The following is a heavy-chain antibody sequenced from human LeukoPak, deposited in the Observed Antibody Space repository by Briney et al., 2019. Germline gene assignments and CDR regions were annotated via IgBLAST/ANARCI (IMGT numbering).Heavy chain of an antibody. V-gene: IGHV4-34*01. Sequence: SETLSLTCAVSGGSFSGYYWCWIRHPPRKGLGWIGEINHSGSTNYNPSLKSRVTISIDTSKNQFSLKLSSVTAAATAVYYCARGPHDSSGYYYQDAFDIWGQGTMVTVSS. CDR2: INHSGST. J-gene: IGHJ3*02. D-gene: IGHD3-22*01. CDR3: ARGPHDSSGYYYQDAFDI. CDR1: GGSFSGYY.